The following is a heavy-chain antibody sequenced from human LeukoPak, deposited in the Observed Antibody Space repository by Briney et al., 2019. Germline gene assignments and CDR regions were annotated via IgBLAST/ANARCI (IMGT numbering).Heavy chain of an antibody. CDR1: GGSISSSSYY. CDR2: IYYSGST. V-gene: IGHV4-39*07. Sequence: PSETLSLTCTVSGGSISSSSYYWGWIRQSPGKGLEWIGSIYYSGSTYYNPSLKSRVTISVDTSKNQFSLKLSSVTAADTAVYYCARVVRTAVTEQWDYWGQGTLVTVSS. D-gene: IGHD4-23*01. J-gene: IGHJ4*02. CDR3: ARVVRTAVTEQWDY.